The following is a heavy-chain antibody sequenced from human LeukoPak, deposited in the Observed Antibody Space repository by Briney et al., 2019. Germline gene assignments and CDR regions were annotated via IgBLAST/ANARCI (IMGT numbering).Heavy chain of an antibody. CDR3: ARGARKDIVVVPAASGLKRVIFDY. Sequence: SSETLSLTCAVYGGSFSGYYWSWIRQPPGKGLEWIGEINHSGSTNYNPSLKSRVTISVDTSKNQFSLKLSSVTAADTAVYYCARGARKDIVVVPAASGLKRVIFDYWGQGTLVTVSS. J-gene: IGHJ4*02. CDR2: INHSGST. V-gene: IGHV4-34*01. D-gene: IGHD2-2*01. CDR1: GGSFSGYY.